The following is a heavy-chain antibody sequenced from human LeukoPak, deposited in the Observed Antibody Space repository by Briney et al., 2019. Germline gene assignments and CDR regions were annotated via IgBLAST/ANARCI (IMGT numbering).Heavy chain of an antibody. V-gene: IGHV3-21*01. D-gene: IGHD3-9*01. CDR2: ITSSSGNI. J-gene: IGHJ5*02. CDR3: VRIPNNAGFPNWFDP. CDR1: RFSFTYST. Sequence: NTGGSLRLSCAASRFSFTYSTMNWVRLAPGKGLEWVSSITSSSGNIYYSDSVRGRFTVSRDNAKNSLYLQMNSLIAEDSAVYYCVRIPNNAGFPNWFDPWGQGTLVSVSS.